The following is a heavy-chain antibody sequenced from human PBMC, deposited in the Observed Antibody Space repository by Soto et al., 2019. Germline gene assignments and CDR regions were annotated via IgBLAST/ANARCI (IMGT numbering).Heavy chain of an antibody. CDR2: ISGSGGST. CDR3: AKDLYPVGGSKGLDY. Sequence: PGGSLRLSCAASGFTFSSYAMSWVRQAPGKGLEWVSAISGSGGSTYYADSVKGRFTISRDNSKNTLYLQMNSLRAEDTAVYYCAKDLYPVGGSKGLDYWGQGTLVTVSS. CDR1: GFTFSSYA. J-gene: IGHJ4*02. V-gene: IGHV3-23*01. D-gene: IGHD1-26*01.